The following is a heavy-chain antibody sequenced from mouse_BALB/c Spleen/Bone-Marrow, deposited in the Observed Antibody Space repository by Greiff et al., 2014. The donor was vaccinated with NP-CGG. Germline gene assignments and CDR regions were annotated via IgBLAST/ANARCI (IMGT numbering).Heavy chain of an antibody. CDR3: AITTVVATDY. D-gene: IGHD1-1*01. CDR2: ISHSGST. Sequence: EVNVVESGPSLVKPSQTLSLTCSVTGDSITSGYWNWIRKFPGNKLEYMGYISHSGSTYYNPSLKSRISITRDTSKNQYYLQLNSVTTEDTATYYCAITTVVATDYWGQGTSVTVSS. J-gene: IGHJ4*01. V-gene: IGHV3-8*02. CDR1: GDSITSGY.